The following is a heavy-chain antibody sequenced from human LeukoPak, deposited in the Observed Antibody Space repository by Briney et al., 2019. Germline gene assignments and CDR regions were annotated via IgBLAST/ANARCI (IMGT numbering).Heavy chain of an antibody. J-gene: IGHJ6*03. D-gene: IGHD2-21*01. CDR1: GFTVSSNY. V-gene: IGHV3-66*02. CDR2: IYSGGST. CDR3: ARERCGGDCYIPPYYYYYMDV. Sequence: PGGPLRLSCAASGFTVSSNYMSWVRQAPGKGLEWVSVIYSGGSTYYADSVKGRFTISRDNSKNTLYLQMNSLRAEDTAVYYCARERCGGDCYIPPYYYYYMDVWGKGTTVTVSS.